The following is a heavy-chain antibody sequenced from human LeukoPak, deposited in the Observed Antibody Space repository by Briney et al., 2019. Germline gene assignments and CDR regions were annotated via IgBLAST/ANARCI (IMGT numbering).Heavy chain of an antibody. V-gene: IGHV4-4*09. CDR1: GASIPSSYY. Sequence: SETLSLTCTVSGASIPSSYYWSWIRQPPGKGLECIGYISASGNTNYNPSLKSRVTISVDTSKNQFSLKLSSVTAADTAVYYCARNLYDEDAFDIWGQGTMVTVSS. CDR3: ARNLYDEDAFDI. CDR2: ISASGNT. D-gene: IGHD3-22*01. J-gene: IGHJ3*02.